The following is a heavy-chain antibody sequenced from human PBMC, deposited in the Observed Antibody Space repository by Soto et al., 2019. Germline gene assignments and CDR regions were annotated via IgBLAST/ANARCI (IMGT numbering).Heavy chain of an antibody. V-gene: IGHV3-72*01. Sequence: GGALGLCLAGAGFTLSDHYIDWVRQAPGKGLEWVGRSRDKPQGYSTAYAASVKGRFTTSRDESKNSAYLQMNSLKTEDTAVYYCVRATYFSDSSGYTRCLDYWGQGTLVTVSS. J-gene: IGHJ4*02. CDR2: SRDKPQGYST. CDR3: VRATYFSDSSGYTRCLDY. D-gene: IGHD3-22*01. CDR1: GFTLSDHY.